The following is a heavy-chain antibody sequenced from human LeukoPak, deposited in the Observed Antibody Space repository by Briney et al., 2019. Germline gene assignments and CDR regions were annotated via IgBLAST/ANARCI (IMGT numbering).Heavy chain of an antibody. CDR3: ARDQGSFTYYYDSSSGY. Sequence: GGSLRLSCAASGFTFSSYAMHWVRQAPGKGLEWVAVISYDGSNKYYADSVKGRFTISRDNAKNSLYLQMNSLRAEDTAVYYCARDQGSFTYYYDSSSGYWGQGTLVTVSS. CDR2: ISYDGSNK. D-gene: IGHD3-22*01. J-gene: IGHJ4*02. CDR1: GFTFSSYA. V-gene: IGHV3-30-3*01.